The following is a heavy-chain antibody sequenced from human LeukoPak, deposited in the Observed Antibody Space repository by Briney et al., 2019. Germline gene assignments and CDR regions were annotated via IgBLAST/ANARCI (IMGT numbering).Heavy chain of an antibody. CDR1: GFTFSNYP. J-gene: IGHJ4*02. V-gene: IGHV3-64D*06. Sequence: GGSLRLSCSASGFTFSNYPMHWVRQAPGKGLEYVSAISSNGGSTYNTDSVKGRFIISRDNSKNTLYLQMGSLRAEDTAVYYCVKERDAYYDYWGQGTLVTVSS. D-gene: IGHD2-2*01. CDR3: VKERDAYYDY. CDR2: ISSNGGST.